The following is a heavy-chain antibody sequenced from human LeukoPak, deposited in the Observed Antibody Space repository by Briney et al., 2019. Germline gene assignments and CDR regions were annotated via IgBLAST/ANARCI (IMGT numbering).Heavy chain of an antibody. V-gene: IGHV4-59*01. CDR3: AGSVLRYFDAFDI. D-gene: IGHD3-9*01. CDR1: DGSISSYY. Sequence: SETLSLTCTVSDGSISSYYWSWIRQPPRKGLEWIGYIYYSGSTNYNPSLKSRVTISVDTSKNQFSLKLSSVTAADTAVYYCAGSVLRYFDAFDIWGQGTMVTVSS. J-gene: IGHJ3*02. CDR2: IYYSGST.